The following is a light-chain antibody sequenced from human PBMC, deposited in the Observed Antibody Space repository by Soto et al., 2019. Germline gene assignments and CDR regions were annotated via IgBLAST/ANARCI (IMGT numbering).Light chain of an antibody. J-gene: IGKJ4*01. Sequence: DIQMTQSPSSVSAFVGDRVTITCRASQGVSTWLAWYQQKPGRAPKRLIYSASILHSGVSSRFSGGGSGTAFTLTIRSLQPEDSATYYCQQSDSLPLTFGGGTKVDI. CDR2: SAS. CDR1: QGVSTW. CDR3: QQSDSLPLT. V-gene: IGKV1-12*01.